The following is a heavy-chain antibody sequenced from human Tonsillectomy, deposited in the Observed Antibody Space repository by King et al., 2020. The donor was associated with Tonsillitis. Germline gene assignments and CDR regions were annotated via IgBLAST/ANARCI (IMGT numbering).Heavy chain of an antibody. Sequence: VQLVESGGGLVKPGGSLRLSCVASGFTFSNAWMSWVRQAPGKGLEWVGRIKSKIDGGATDYAAPVKGRFTISRDDSENTLYLQMNSLKTEDTAAYYCTTEGWVTMWYFDLWGRGTLVSVSS. D-gene: IGHD4-17*01. CDR1: GFTFSNAW. J-gene: IGHJ2*01. V-gene: IGHV3-15*01. CDR2: IKSKIDGGAT. CDR3: TTEGWVTMWYFDL.